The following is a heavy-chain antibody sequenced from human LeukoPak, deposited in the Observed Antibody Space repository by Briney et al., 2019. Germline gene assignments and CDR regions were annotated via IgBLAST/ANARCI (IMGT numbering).Heavy chain of an antibody. CDR1: GGSFSGYY. J-gene: IGHJ4*02. Sequence: SETLSLTCAVYGGSFSGYYWSWIRQPPGKGLEWIGEINHSGSTNYNPSLKSRVTISVDTSKNQFSLKLSSVTAADTAVYYCATYYYESSGYSRYFDYWGQGTLVTVSS. CDR3: ATYYYESSGYSRYFDY. V-gene: IGHV4-34*01. CDR2: INHSGST. D-gene: IGHD3-22*01.